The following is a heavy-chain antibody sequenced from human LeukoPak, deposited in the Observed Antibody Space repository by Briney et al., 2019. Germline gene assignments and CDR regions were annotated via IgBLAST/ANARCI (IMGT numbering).Heavy chain of an antibody. D-gene: IGHD3-22*01. CDR3: ARDTYDSSGYYPLDY. V-gene: IGHV3-48*04. J-gene: IGHJ4*02. CDR2: ISSSSSTI. CDR1: GFTFSSYS. Sequence: GGSPRLSCAASGFTFSSYSMNWVRQAPGKGLEWVSYISSSSSTIYYADSVKGRFTISRDNAKNSLYLQMNSLRAEDTAVYYCARDTYDSSGYYPLDYWGQGTLVTVSS.